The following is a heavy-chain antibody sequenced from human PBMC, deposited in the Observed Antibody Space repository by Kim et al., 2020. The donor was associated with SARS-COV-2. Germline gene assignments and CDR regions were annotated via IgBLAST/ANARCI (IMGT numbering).Heavy chain of an antibody. Sequence: GGSLRLSCSASGFTFSSYAMHWVRQAPGKGLEYVSGISPNGRSKYYADSVKDRFTISRDNSRNMLNLQMSSLRREDTAVYYCAKERTSGWYDFDDWGQGTLVTVSS. V-gene: IGHV3-64D*06. CDR1: GFTFSSYA. D-gene: IGHD6-19*01. J-gene: IGHJ4*02. CDR3: AKERTSGWYDFDD. CDR2: ISPNGRSK.